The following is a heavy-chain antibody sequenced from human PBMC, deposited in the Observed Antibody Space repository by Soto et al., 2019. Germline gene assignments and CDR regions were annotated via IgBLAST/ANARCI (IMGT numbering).Heavy chain of an antibody. CDR1: GFTFRNYA. D-gene: IGHD3-3*01. CDR2: ITNSGGT. J-gene: IGHJ5*02. CDR3: ARIVLRFLDPSGWFDP. V-gene: IGHV3-23*01. Sequence: GGSLRLSCAASGFTFRNYAMTWVRQAPGKGLEWVSSITNSGGTFYTDSVKGRFTISRDNSKNTLYLQMNSLRAEDTAVYYCARIVLRFLDPSGWFDPWGQGTLVTVSS.